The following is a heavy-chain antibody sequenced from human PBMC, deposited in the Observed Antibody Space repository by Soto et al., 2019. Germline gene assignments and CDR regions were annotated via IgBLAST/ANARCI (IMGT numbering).Heavy chain of an antibody. V-gene: IGHV4-31*03. CDR2: IYYSGST. CDR1: GGSISSGGYY. CDR3: ARLYRNYMDV. Sequence: SETLSLTCTVSGGSISSGGYYWSWIRQHPGKGLEWIGYIYYSGSTYYNPSLKSRVTISVDTSKNQFSLKLSSVTAADTAVYYGARLYRNYMDVWGKGITVTVSS. J-gene: IGHJ6*03.